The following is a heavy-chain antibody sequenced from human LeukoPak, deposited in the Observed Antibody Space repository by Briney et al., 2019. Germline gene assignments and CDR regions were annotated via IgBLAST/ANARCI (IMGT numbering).Heavy chain of an antibody. CDR1: GGSFSGYY. J-gene: IGHJ6*02. Sequence: SETLSLTCAVYGGSFSGYYWSWIRQPPGKGLEWIGEINHSGSTNYNPSLKSRVTISVDTSKNQFSLKLSSVTAADTAVYYCARASGWYAYYYGMDVWGQGTTVTVSS. CDR3: ARASGWYAYYYGMDV. CDR2: INHSGST. V-gene: IGHV4-34*01. D-gene: IGHD6-19*01.